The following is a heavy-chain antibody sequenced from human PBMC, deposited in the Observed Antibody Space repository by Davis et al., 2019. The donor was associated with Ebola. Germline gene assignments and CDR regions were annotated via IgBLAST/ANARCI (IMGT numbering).Heavy chain of an antibody. CDR2: ISSSSSYI. CDR1: GFSFSSYS. J-gene: IGHJ4*02. D-gene: IGHD4-17*01. CDR3: ARAGLRMDY. V-gene: IGHV3-21*01. Sequence: GGSLRLSCAASGFSFSSYSMHWVRQAPGEGLEWVSSISSSSSYIYYADSVKGRFTISRDNAKNSLYLQMNSLRAEDTAVYYCARAGLRMDYWGQGTLVTVSS.